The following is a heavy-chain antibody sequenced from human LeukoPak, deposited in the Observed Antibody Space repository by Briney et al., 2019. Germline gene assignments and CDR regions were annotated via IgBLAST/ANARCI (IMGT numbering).Heavy chain of an antibody. CDR1: GGTFSSYA. Sequence: WASVKVSCKASGGTFSSYAISWVRQAPGQGLEWMGGIIPIFGTANYARKFQGRVTITADESTSTAYMELSSLRSEDTAVYYCARGSHFGYYDSSGPFDYWGQGTLVTVSS. CDR3: ARGSHFGYYDSSGPFDY. D-gene: IGHD3-22*01. CDR2: IIPIFGTA. V-gene: IGHV1-69*13. J-gene: IGHJ4*02.